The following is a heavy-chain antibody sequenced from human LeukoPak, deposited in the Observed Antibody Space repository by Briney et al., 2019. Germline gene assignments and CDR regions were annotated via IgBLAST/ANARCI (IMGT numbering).Heavy chain of an antibody. J-gene: IGHJ6*02. V-gene: IGHV3-9*01. CDR1: GFTFDDYA. D-gene: IGHD3-3*01. CDR2: ISWNSGSI. CDR3: ARDSVKNYFWSGYGMDV. Sequence: GGSLRLSCAASGFTFDDYAMHWVRQAPGKGLEWVSGISWNSGSIGYADSVKGRFTISRDNAKNSLYLQMNSLRTEDTALYYCARDSVKNYFWSGYGMDVWGQGTTVTVSS.